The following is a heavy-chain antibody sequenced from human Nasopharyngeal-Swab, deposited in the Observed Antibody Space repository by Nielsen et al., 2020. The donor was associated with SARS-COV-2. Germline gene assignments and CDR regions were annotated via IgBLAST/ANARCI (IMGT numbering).Heavy chain of an antibody. CDR2: IKQDGSEK. V-gene: IGHV3-7*01. CDR3: ARVFGWELLRDGFDY. Sequence: GESLKISCAASGFTFSSYWMSWVRQAPGKGLEWVANIKQDGSEKYYVDSVKGRFTISRDNAKNSLYLHLNSLRAEYTAVYYCARVFGWELLRDGFDYWGQGTLVTVSS. D-gene: IGHD1-26*01. CDR1: GFTFSSYW. J-gene: IGHJ4*02.